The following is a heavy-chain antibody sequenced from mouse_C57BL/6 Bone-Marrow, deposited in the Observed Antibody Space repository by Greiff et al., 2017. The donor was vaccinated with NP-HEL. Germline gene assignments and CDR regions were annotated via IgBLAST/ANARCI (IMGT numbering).Heavy chain of an antibody. D-gene: IGHD4-1*01. V-gene: IGHV1-67*01. J-gene: IGHJ1*01. CDR3: ARGLGLWYFDV. CDR1: GYTFTNYA. CDR2: VTTYSGNT. Sequence: LVESGPELVRPGVSVKISCKGSGYTFTNYAMHWVKQSHAKSLEWIGLVTTYSGNTNFNQKFKGKATLTVDKSSSTAYMELARLTSEDSAIYYCARGLGLWYFDVWGAGTTVTVSS.